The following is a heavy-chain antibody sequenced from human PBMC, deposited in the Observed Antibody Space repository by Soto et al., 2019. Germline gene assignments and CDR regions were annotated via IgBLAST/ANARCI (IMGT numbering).Heavy chain of an antibody. J-gene: IGHJ4*02. CDR3: ARHHVGGRTIAGAAEF. D-gene: IGHD1-26*01. CDR1: GGSLSGYY. V-gene: IGHV4-34*01. CDR2: FNHSGDT. Sequence: QVQLQQRGAGLLKPSETLSLTCAVYGGSLSGYYWSWIRQPPGKALEWIGEFNHSGDTNYNPSLKSRVSISADTSKNQVFLNLSSVTAADTAMYYCARHHVGGRTIAGAAEFWGQGTLVTVSS.